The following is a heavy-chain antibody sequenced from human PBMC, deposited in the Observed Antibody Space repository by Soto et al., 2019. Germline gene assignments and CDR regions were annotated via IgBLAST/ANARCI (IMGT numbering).Heavy chain of an antibody. D-gene: IGHD6-13*01. J-gene: IGHJ6*02. CDR2: ISAYNGNT. Sequence: VSVKVSCKASGYTFTSYGISWVRQAPGQGLEWMGWISAYNGNTNYAQKLQGRVTMTTDTSTSTAYMELRSLRSDDTAVYYCARDGSSWYYYYYGMDVWGQGTTVTVSS. CDR1: GYTFTSYG. CDR3: ARDGSSWYYYYYGMDV. V-gene: IGHV1-18*04.